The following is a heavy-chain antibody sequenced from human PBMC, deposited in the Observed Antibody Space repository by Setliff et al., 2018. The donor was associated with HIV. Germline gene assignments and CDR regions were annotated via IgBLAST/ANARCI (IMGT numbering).Heavy chain of an antibody. V-gene: IGHV1-2*02. CDR2: INPSTGDT. D-gene: IGHD3-22*01. J-gene: IGHJ5*02. CDR1: GYNFNGFY. Sequence: ASVKVSCKASGYNFNGFYLHWVRQAPGQGLEWVAWINPSTGDTHYAQKFQGRVAVTRDTSLSTAYMELRRVRSDDTAVYFCARGRTYDSSIYFGNWFDPWGQGTLVTVSS. CDR3: ARGRTYDSSIYFGNWFDP.